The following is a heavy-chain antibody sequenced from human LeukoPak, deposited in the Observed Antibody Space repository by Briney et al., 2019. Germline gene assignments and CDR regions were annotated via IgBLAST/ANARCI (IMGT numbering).Heavy chain of an antibody. CDR3: AREGLSTSTWHICDY. V-gene: IGHV1-2*02. CDR1: GYTFTGYY. CDR2: INPNSGAT. D-gene: IGHD2-2*01. Sequence: ASVKVSCKASGYTFTGYYMHWVRQAPGQGLEWMGWINPNSGATNYAQRFQGRVTMTRDTSTSTAYMEVDSLTSDDTAVYYCAREGLSTSTWHICDYWGQGTLVTVSS. J-gene: IGHJ4*02.